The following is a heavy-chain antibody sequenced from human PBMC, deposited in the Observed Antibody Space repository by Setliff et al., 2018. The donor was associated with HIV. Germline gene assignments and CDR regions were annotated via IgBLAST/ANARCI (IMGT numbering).Heavy chain of an antibody. Sequence: PSETLSLTCTVSNGSISSNTYYCGWIRQPPGKGLEWIGSLYSSGTTYYNPSLRSRVTMSVETSSQFSLRLTSVTASDTAVYYCARLNGSGSPWGQGTLVTVSS. CDR1: NGSISSNTYY. CDR3: ARLNGSGSP. D-gene: IGHD3-10*01. V-gene: IGHV4-39*01. J-gene: IGHJ5*02. CDR2: LYSSGTT.